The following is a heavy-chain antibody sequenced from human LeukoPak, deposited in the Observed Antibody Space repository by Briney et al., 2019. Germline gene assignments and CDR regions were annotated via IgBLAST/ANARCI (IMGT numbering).Heavy chain of an antibody. J-gene: IGHJ3*02. CDR3: VRDMRGIGAFDI. CDR2: INSDGSST. CDR1: GFTFSSYW. V-gene: IGHV3-74*01. D-gene: IGHD3-16*01. Sequence: GGSLRLSCAASGFTFSSYWLHWVRQAPGKGLVWVSRINSDGSSTTYADSVKGRLTISRDNAKNTLYLQMNSLRAEDTAVYYCVRDMRGIGAFDIWGQGTMVTVSS.